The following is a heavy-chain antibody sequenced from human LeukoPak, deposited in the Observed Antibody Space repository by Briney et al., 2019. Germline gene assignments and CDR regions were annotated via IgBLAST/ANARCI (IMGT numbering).Heavy chain of an antibody. CDR1: GFTFSDYY. CDR2: ISHSSGFT. Sequence: GGSLRLSCAASGFTFSDYYMSWIRQAPGQGLEWVAYISHSSGFTNYADSVKGRFAISRDNAKNSLYLQMDRMRAENTAIYYCAKLFKAYSSSWIDYWGQGNLVTVSS. V-gene: IGHV3-11*03. CDR3: AKLFKAYSSSWIDY. D-gene: IGHD6-13*01. J-gene: IGHJ4*02.